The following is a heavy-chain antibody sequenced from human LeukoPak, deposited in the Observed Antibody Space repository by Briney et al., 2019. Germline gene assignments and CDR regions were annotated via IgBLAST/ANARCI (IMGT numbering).Heavy chain of an antibody. CDR1: GGSISSYY. Sequence: PSETLSLTCTVSGGSISSYYWSWIRQPPGKGLEWIGYIYHSGSTNYNPSLKRGVTISTDTSKNQFSLKLTSVTAADTAVYYCARGGSWSDFDYWGQGTLVTVSS. J-gene: IGHJ4*02. CDR2: IYHSGST. V-gene: IGHV4-59*01. D-gene: IGHD6-13*01. CDR3: ARGGSWSDFDY.